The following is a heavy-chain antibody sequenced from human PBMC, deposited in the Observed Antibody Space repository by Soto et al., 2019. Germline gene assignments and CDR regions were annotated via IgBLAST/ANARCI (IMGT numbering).Heavy chain of an antibody. J-gene: IGHJ4*02. CDR1: GGSFSGYY. CDR2: INNSGST. CDR3: ARGLGVATPSTHY. V-gene: IGHV4-34*01. Sequence: SETLSLTCAVYGGSFSGYYWTWIRQPPGKGLEWIGEINNSGSTNSNPSLKSRVTFSVDTSKNQFSLKLSSVTAADTAVYYCARGLGVATPSTHYWGQGTLVTVSS. D-gene: IGHD5-12*01.